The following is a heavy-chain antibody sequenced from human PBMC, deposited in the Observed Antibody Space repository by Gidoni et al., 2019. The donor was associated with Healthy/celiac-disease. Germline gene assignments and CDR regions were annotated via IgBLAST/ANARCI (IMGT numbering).Heavy chain of an antibody. J-gene: IGHJ4*02. D-gene: IGHD3-3*01. CDR1: GGTFSSYA. CDR2: IIPILGTA. Sequence: QVQLVPSGAEVTKPGSPVKVSCKASGGTFSSYAISWVRQAPGQGLEWMGGIIPILGTANYAQKCQGRVTITADESTSTAYMELSSLRSEDTAVYYCARGLYYDFWILMYWGQGTLVTVSS. CDR3: ARGLYYDFWILMY. V-gene: IGHV1-69*01.